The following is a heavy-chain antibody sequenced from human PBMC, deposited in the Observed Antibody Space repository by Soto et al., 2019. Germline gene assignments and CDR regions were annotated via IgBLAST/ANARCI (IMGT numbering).Heavy chain of an antibody. J-gene: IGHJ6*02. CDR1: GDSVSSNSAA. Sequence: SQTLSLTCAISGDSVSSNSAAWNWIRQSPSRGLEWLGRTYYRSKWYNDYAVSVKSRITINPDTSKNQFSLQLNSVTPEDTAVYYCARGYCSSTRCYTLYYYYYGMDVWGQGTTVTVSS. D-gene: IGHD2-2*02. CDR2: TYYRSKWYN. V-gene: IGHV6-1*01. CDR3: ARGYCSSTRCYTLYYYYYGMDV.